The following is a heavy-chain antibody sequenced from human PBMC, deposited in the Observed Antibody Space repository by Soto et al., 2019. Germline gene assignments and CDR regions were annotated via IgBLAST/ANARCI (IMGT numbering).Heavy chain of an antibody. D-gene: IGHD1-1*01. V-gene: IGHV2-5*02. J-gene: IGHJ4*02. CDR3: VNRRQVEETGTGFDF. Sequence: GSGPTLVNPTQTLTLTCTFSGFSLNSRGVGVGWVRQPPGKALEWLAIVYWDDDKRYRPSLRSRLSIRKDTPKNQVVLTLTNTDPLDRATYYCVNRRQVEETGTGFDFWGQGSPVTFS. CDR1: GFSLNSRGVG. CDR2: VYWDDDK.